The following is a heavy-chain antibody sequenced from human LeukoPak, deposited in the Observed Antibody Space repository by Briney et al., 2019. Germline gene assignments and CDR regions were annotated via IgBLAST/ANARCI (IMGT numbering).Heavy chain of an antibody. Sequence: GGSLRLSCSPSGFSLNNYGMHWVRQGPGKGLEWVAYIPYDGSKTYYAESVKGRFTISRDNSKNTLYLEMNTLRLEDTAVYYCAKDWYLFGSGNYYDSWGYWGQGTLVTVSS. J-gene: IGHJ4*02. CDR2: IPYDGSKT. CDR3: AKDWYLFGSGNYYDSWGY. D-gene: IGHD3-10*01. V-gene: IGHV3-30*02. CDR1: GFSLNNYG.